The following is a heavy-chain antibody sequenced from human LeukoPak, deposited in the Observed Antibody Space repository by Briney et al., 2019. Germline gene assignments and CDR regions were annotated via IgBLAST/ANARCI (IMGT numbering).Heavy chain of an antibody. CDR1: GFPFSDYY. Sequence: AGGSLSLLCAASGFPFSDYYMSWIRQAPGKGLEWVSYISSSSSYTNYADSVKGRFTISRDNAKNSLYLQMNSLRAEDTAVYYCARGTVAGIVDYWGQGTLVTVSS. D-gene: IGHD6-19*01. V-gene: IGHV3-11*05. J-gene: IGHJ4*02. CDR2: ISSSSSYT. CDR3: ARGTVAGIVDY.